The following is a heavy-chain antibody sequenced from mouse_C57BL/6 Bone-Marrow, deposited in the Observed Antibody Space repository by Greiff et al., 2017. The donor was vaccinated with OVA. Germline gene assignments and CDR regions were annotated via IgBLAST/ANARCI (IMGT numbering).Heavy chain of an antibody. CDR3: ARVALWYYYAMDY. J-gene: IGHJ4*01. V-gene: IGHV2-2*01. Sequence: QVHVKQSGPGLVQPSQSLSITCTVSGFSLTSYGVHWVRQSPGKGLEWLGVIWSGGSTDYNAAFISRLSISKDNSKSQVFFKMNSLQADDTAIYYCARVALWYYYAMDYWGQGTSVTVSS. CDR2: IWSGGST. D-gene: IGHD1-1*02. CDR1: GFSLTSYG.